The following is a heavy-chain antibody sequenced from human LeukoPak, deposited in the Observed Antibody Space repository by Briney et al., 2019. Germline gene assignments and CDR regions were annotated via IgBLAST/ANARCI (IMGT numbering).Heavy chain of an antibody. D-gene: IGHD3-3*01. V-gene: IGHV3-48*03. CDR2: ISSSGSTI. CDR3: ARWGITIYGVVDY. J-gene: IGHJ4*02. CDR1: GFTFSSYE. Sequence: GGSLRLSCAASGFTFSSYEMNWVRQAPGKGLEWVSYISSSGSTIYYADSVKGRFTISRDNAKNSLYLQMNSLRAEDTAVYYCARWGITIYGVVDYWGQGTLVTVSS.